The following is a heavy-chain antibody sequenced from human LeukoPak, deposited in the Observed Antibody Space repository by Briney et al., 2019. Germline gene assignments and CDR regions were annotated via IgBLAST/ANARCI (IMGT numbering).Heavy chain of an antibody. J-gene: IGHJ4*02. CDR2: AIAIFGRV. D-gene: IGHD3-22*01. CDR1: RGTFSSYG. Sequence: SVKVSCKASRGTFSSYGISWVRQAPGQGLEWMGGAIAIFGRVKYGQKFQGRATITTDESTSTAYMELSSPTSEDTGVYYCARGELGDSSGFSFFDYWGQGTLVTVSS. CDR3: ARGELGDSSGFSFFDY. V-gene: IGHV1-69*05.